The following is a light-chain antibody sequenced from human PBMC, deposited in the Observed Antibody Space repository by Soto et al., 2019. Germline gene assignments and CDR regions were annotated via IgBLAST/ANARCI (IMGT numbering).Light chain of an antibody. CDR2: GAS. Sequence: EIVLTQSPGTLSLSPGEGATLSCRASQSVSSSYLAWYQQKPGQAPRLLIYGASSRATGIPDRFSDSGSGTDFTLIISRLEPEDFAVYYCQQYGSSPWTFGQGTKVDIK. V-gene: IGKV3-20*01. CDR1: QSVSSSY. J-gene: IGKJ1*01. CDR3: QQYGSSPWT.